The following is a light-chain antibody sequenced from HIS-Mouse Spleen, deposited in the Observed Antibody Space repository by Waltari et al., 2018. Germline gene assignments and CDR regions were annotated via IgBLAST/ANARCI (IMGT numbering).Light chain of an antibody. CDR1: QGFSSY. CDR3: QQLNSYPPP. J-gene: IGKJ1*01. CDR2: AAS. Sequence: DIQLTQSPSFLSASVGARVTITCRTSQGFSSYLALYQQKPGKAPKLLIYAASTLQSGVPARFSCSGSGTEFALTISSLQPEDFATYYCQQLNSYPPPFGQGPKVEIK. V-gene: IGKV1-9*01.